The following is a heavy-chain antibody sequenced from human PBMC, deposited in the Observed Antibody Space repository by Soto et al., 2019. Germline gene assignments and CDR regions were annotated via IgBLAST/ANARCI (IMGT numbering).Heavy chain of an antibody. CDR3: ASWSLGPLHCSSTSCYLDAFDI. CDR1: GFTFSSYG. V-gene: IGHV3-33*01. D-gene: IGHD2-2*01. J-gene: IGHJ3*02. CDR2: IWYDGSNK. Sequence: GGSLRLSCSASGFTFSSYGMHWVRQAPGKGLEWVAVIWYDGSNKYYADSVKGRFTISRDNSKNTLYLQMNSLRAEDTAVYYCASWSLGPLHCSSTSCYLDAFDIWGQGTMVTVSS.